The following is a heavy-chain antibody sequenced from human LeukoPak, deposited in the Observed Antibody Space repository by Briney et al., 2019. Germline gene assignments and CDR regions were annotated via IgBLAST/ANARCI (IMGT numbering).Heavy chain of an antibody. J-gene: IGHJ4*02. V-gene: IGHV4-34*01. CDR3: ARQKGGLRYFYWLSAPFDY. D-gene: IGHD3-9*01. Sequence: SETLSLTCAVYGGSFSGYYWSWIRQPPGKGLEWIGEINHSGSTNYNPSLKSRVTISVDTSKNQFSLKLSSVTAADTAVYYCARQKGGLRYFYWLSAPFDYLGQGTLVTVSS. CDR1: GGSFSGYY. CDR2: INHSGST.